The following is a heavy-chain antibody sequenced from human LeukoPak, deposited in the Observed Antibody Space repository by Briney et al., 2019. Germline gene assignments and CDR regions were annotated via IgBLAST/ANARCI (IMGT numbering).Heavy chain of an antibody. D-gene: IGHD3-3*01. Sequence: PSETLSLTCAIYGGSFSGYYWSWIRQPPGKGLEWIGSIYYSGSTYYNPSLKSRVTISVDTSKNQFSLKLSSVTAADTAVYYCARHLFWSGYWGQGTLVTVSS. CDR1: GGSFSGYY. J-gene: IGHJ4*02. CDR2: IYYSGST. CDR3: ARHLFWSGY. V-gene: IGHV4-34*01.